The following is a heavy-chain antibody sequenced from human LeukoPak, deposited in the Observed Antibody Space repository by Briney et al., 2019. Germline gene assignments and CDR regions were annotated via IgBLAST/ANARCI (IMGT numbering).Heavy chain of an antibody. CDR3: ARDSPYGDYFDY. CDR2: IYYSGTT. Sequence: SETLSLTCTVSGGSISSYYWSWIRQPPGKGLEWIVYIYYSGTTNYNPSLKSRVTISVDTSKNQFSLKLSSVTAADTAVYYCARDSPYGDYFDYWGQGTLVTVSS. CDR1: GGSISSYY. D-gene: IGHD4-17*01. J-gene: IGHJ4*02. V-gene: IGHV4-59*01.